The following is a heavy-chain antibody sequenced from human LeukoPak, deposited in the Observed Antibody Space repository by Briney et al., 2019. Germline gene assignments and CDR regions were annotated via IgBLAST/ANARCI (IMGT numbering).Heavy chain of an antibody. D-gene: IGHD4-11*01. J-gene: IGHJ4*02. Sequence: SETLSLTCTVSGGSISSYYWSWIRQPPGKGLEWIGYIYYSGSTNYNPSLKSRVTISVDPSKNQFSLKLSSVTAADTAVSYCARSQNDYSYFDYWGQGTLVTVSS. CDR3: ARSQNDYSYFDY. CDR1: GGSISSYY. V-gene: IGHV4-59*01. CDR2: IYYSGST.